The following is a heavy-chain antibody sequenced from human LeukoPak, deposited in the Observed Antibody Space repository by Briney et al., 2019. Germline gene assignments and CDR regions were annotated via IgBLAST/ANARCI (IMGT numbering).Heavy chain of an antibody. D-gene: IGHD3-16*02. V-gene: IGHV3-30*02. CDR1: GFTFSSYG. J-gene: IGHJ4*02. Sequence: SGGSLRLSCAASGFTFSSYGMHWVRQAPGKGLEWVAFIRYDGSNKYYADSVKGRFTISRDNSKNTLYLQMNSLRAEDTAAYYCAKGRGMITFGGVIVHPYFDYWGQGTLVTVSS. CDR2: IRYDGSNK. CDR3: AKGRGMITFGGVIVHPYFDY.